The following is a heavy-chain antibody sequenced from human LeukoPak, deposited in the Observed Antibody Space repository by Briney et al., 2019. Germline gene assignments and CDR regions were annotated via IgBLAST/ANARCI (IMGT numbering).Heavy chain of an antibody. CDR3: ARGIFGVVINDY. Sequence: SETLSLTCAVYGGSFSGYYWNWIRQPPGKGLEWIGEINHSGSTSYIPSLESRVTISVDTSKNQFSLKLSSVTAADTAVYYCARGIFGVVINDYWGQGTLVTVSS. CDR1: GGSFSGYY. D-gene: IGHD3-3*01. CDR2: INHSGST. V-gene: IGHV4-34*01. J-gene: IGHJ4*02.